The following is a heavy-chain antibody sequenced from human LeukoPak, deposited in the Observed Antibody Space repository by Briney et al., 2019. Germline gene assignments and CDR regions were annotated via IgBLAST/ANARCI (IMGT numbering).Heavy chain of an antibody. V-gene: IGHV3-23*01. CDR1: GFTFSSCA. CDR2: ISGSGGST. CDR3: AKHRGVVVPAAIVEYYFDY. J-gene: IGHJ4*02. D-gene: IGHD2-2*01. Sequence: GGSLRLSCAASGFTFSSCAMSWVRQAPGKGLEWVSAISGSGGSTYYADSVKGRFTISRDNSKNTLYLQMNSLRAEDTAVYYCAKHRGVVVPAAIVEYYFDYWGQGTLVTVSS.